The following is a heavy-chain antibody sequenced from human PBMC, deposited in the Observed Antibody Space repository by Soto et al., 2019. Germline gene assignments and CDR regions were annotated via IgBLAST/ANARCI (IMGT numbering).Heavy chain of an antibody. D-gene: IGHD3-22*01. CDR3: ARSTYYYHSSGYYARPCGAYDI. Sequence: QVQLVQSGAEVKKPGSSVKVSCKASGGTFSSFAISWVRQAPGQGLEWMGGSIPMFGTANYAQNFQGRVTIRADESTSTAYMELSSLRSEDTAVYFCARSTYYYHSSGYYARPCGAYDIWGQGTVVTVSS. J-gene: IGHJ3*02. CDR1: GGTFSSFA. V-gene: IGHV1-69*01. CDR2: SIPMFGTA.